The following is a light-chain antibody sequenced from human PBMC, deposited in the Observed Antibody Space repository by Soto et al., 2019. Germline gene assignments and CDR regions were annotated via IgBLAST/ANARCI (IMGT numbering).Light chain of an antibody. CDR1: SSDVGGCNY. V-gene: IGLV2-11*01. CDR3: CSYAGTYTYV. CDR2: DVS. J-gene: IGLJ1*01. Sequence: QSALTQPRSVSGSPGQSVTISCTGTSSDVGGCNYVSWYQQHPGKAPKLMIYDVSKRPSGVPDRFSGSKSGNTASLTISGLQAEDEADYYCCSYAGTYTYVFGIGTKLTVL.